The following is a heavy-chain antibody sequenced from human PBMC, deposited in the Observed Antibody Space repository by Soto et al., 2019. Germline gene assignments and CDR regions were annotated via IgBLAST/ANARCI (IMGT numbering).Heavy chain of an antibody. D-gene: IGHD3-3*01. CDR3: TRDPYVLRFLEWLPPGGEYAMDV. J-gene: IGHJ6*02. Sequence: GSLRLSCAASGFTFSSYWMHWVRQAPGEGLVWVSRINGDGSITTYADSVKGRFSISRDNAKNSLYLQMNSLRAEDTAVYYCTRDPYVLRFLEWLPPGGEYAMDVWGQGTTVTVSS. CDR2: INGDGSIT. V-gene: IGHV3-74*01. CDR1: GFTFSSYW.